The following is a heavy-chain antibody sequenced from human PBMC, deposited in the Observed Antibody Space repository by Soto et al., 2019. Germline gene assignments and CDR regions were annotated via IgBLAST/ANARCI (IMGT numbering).Heavy chain of an antibody. J-gene: IGHJ6*02. CDR2: IIPIFGTA. Sequence: QVQLVQSGAEVKKPGSSVKVSCKAYGGTFSSYAISWVGQAPGQALEWMGGIIPIFGTANNAQKFQGRVTITADESTSTAYMELSSLRSEDTAVYYCAREHMVRGVGYYYYGMDVWGQGTTVTVSS. V-gene: IGHV1-69*01. CDR3: AREHMVRGVGYYYYGMDV. CDR1: GGTFSSYA. D-gene: IGHD3-10*01.